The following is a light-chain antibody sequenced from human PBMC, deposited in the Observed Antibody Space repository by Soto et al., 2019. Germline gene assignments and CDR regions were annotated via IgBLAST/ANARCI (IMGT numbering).Light chain of an antibody. V-gene: IGKV1-5*01. CDR2: DAS. J-gene: IGKJ1*01. Sequence: DIKMPQSXSKLSASVREXXXXXXXVSQSVRGWLAWYQQKXGEAPKLLIYDASXLPSGVPSRFSGSGSGTKFTLTIASLQTDDFATYYCQQYETFSGTFCQGTNVDI. CDR1: QSVRGW. CDR3: QQYETFSGT.